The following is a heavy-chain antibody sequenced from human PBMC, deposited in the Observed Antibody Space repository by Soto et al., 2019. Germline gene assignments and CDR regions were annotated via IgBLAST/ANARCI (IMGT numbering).Heavy chain of an antibody. J-gene: IGHJ5*02. V-gene: IGHV1-46*01. CDR3: AEARYCSGGSCYVGGSWFDP. CDR1: GYPFTSYY. D-gene: IGHD2-15*01. Sequence: ASVKVSCKASGYPFTSYYMHWVRQAPGQGLEWMGIINPSGGSTSYAQKFQGRVTMTRDTSTSTVYMELSSLRSEDTAVYYCAEARYCSGGSCYVGGSWFDPWGQGTLVTVSS. CDR2: INPSGGST.